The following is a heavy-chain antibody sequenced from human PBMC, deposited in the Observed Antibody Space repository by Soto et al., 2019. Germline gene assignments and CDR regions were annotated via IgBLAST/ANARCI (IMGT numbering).Heavy chain of an antibody. CDR2: IIPICGTT. V-gene: IGHV1-69*13. CDR1: GYTFTSYG. D-gene: IGHD3-10*01. J-gene: IGHJ4*02. CDR3: ASDPGPRLSFIDI. Sequence: SVNVSFKASGYTFTSYGISWVRQAPGQGLEWMGGIIPICGTTNYAQKFQGRVTMTADESTSTAYMELSSLRSDDTAVYYCASDPGPRLSFIDIWGQGTLV.